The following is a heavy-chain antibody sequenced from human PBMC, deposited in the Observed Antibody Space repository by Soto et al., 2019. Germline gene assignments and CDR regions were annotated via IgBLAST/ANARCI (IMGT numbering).Heavy chain of an antibody. V-gene: IGHV1-3*01. CDR3: ARDPRSGSYSPYFDY. D-gene: IGHD1-26*01. CDR1: GYTFTSYA. J-gene: IGHJ4*02. Sequence: QVPLVQSGAEVKKPGASVKVSCKASGYTFTSYAMHWVRQAPGQRLEWMGWINAGTGNTKYSQKFQGRVTITRDTSASTAYMELSSLRSEDTAVYYCARDPRSGSYSPYFDYWGQGTLVTVSS. CDR2: INAGTGNT.